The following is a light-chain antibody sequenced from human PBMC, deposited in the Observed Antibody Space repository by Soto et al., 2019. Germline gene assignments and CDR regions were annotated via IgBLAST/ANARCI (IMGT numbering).Light chain of an antibody. CDR1: SSDVGGYDY. CDR2: EVT. V-gene: IGLV2-8*01. Sequence: SALTQPPSASGSPGQSVTISCTGTSSDVGGYDYVSWYQQYPGKTPKLMIFEVTKRPSGVPDRFSGSKSGNTASLTVSGLQAEDEADYYCLSYAGTAEVFCTGTKLTV. CDR3: LSYAGTAEV. J-gene: IGLJ1*01.